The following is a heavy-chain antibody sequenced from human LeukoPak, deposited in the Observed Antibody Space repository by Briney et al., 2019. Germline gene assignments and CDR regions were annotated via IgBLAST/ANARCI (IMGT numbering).Heavy chain of an antibody. V-gene: IGHV3-7*01. Sequence: IKXDGSEKYYGDSVKGRFTISRDNAKNSLYLQMNSLRAEDTAVYYCARRDYDILTGYYGATYYFDYWGQGTLVTVSS. CDR2: IKXDGSEK. J-gene: IGHJ4*02. CDR3: ARRDYDILTGYYGATYYFDY. D-gene: IGHD3-9*01.